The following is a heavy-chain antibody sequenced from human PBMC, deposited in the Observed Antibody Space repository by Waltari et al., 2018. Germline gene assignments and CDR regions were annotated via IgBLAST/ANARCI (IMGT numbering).Heavy chain of an antibody. J-gene: IGHJ6*02. CDR2: ISWNSGSI. CDR3: AKDFRGSSGWADYYYGMDV. Sequence: EVQLVESGGGLVQPGRSLRLPCAASGFTFDEYAMHWVRHAPGKGLEWVSGISWNSGSIGYADSVKGRFTISRDNAKNSLYLQMNSLRAEDTALYYCAKDFRGSSGWADYYYGMDVWGQGTTVTVSS. CDR1: GFTFDEYA. D-gene: IGHD6-19*01. V-gene: IGHV3-9*01.